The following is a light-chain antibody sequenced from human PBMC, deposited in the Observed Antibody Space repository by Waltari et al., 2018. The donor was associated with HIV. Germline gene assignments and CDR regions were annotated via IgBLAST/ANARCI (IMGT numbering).Light chain of an antibody. CDR3: GTWDASLDIGT. CDR1: HPNIGNHY. J-gene: IGLJ2*01. V-gene: IGLV1-51*02. Sequence: QSVLTQPPSVSAAPGQQVTISCPGSHPNIGNHYVSWYQVVPGNRPRLLIYKDFRRATGIPDRFSGSKSGTSATLVISGLQTGDEADYFCGTWDASLDIGTFGGGTKLSVL. CDR2: KDF.